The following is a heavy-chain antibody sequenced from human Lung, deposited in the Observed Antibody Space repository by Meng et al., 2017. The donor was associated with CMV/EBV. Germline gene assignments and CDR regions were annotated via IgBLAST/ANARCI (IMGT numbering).Heavy chain of an antibody. Sequence: GSLRLSCTVSGGSTSTYYWNWLRQLPGKGLEWIGYISNSGSTDYNPSLKSRVTISVDTSKNQFSLKLTSVTAADTAVYYCARFDMDVEGYYGMDVWGQGTTVTVSS. CDR2: ISNSGST. D-gene: IGHD2-15*01. V-gene: IGHV4-59*01. CDR3: ARFDMDVEGYYGMDV. J-gene: IGHJ6*02. CDR1: GGSTSTYY.